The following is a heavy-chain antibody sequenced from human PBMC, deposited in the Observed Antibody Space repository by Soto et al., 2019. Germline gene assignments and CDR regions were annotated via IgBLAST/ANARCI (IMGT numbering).Heavy chain of an antibody. J-gene: IGHJ4*02. CDR1: GFTFTNYA. Sequence: EVQLLESGGGLVQPGGSLRLSCAASGFTFTNYAMSWVRQAPGKGLEWVSTISGGSGSTYYADPVKGRFTISRDNSKNTVSLQLTSLRAGDTAVYFCAKDRLRRGADYWGQGTLVTVSS. D-gene: IGHD1-26*01. CDR3: AKDRLRRGADY. CDR2: ISGGSGST. V-gene: IGHV3-23*01.